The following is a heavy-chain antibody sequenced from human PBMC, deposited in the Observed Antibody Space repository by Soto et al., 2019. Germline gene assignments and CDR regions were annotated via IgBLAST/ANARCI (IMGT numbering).Heavy chain of an antibody. CDR1: GFTFSSYA. CDR2: ISGSGGST. V-gene: IGHV3-23*01. D-gene: IGHD5-18*01. Sequence: GSLRLSCAASGFTFSSYAMSWVRQAPGKGLEWVSAISGSGGSTYYADSVKGRFTISRDNSKNTLYLQMNSLRAEDTAVYYCAKSRGRYSYGAWGMDVWGQGTTVTVSS. J-gene: IGHJ6*02. CDR3: AKSRGRYSYGAWGMDV.